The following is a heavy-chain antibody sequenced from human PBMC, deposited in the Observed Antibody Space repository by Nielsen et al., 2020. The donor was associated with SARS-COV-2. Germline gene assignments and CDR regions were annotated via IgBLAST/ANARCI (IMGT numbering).Heavy chain of an antibody. CDR2: IIPILGTA. CDR1: GYTFTSYA. J-gene: IGHJ4*02. D-gene: IGHD1-26*01. V-gene: IGHV1-69*10. Sequence: SVKVSCKASGYTFTSYAMNWVRQAPGQGLEWMGGIIPILGTANYAQKFQGRVTITADKSTSTAYMELSSLRSEDTAVYYCASLGPRGTENDYWGQGTLVTVSS. CDR3: ASLGPRGTENDY.